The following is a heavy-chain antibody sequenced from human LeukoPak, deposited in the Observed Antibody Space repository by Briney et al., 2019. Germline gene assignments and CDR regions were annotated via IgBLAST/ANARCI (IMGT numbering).Heavy chain of an antibody. J-gene: IGHJ4*02. CDR3: ARDYWWNYDY. Sequence: GGSLRLSCAASGFTFNSYAMHWVRQAPGKGLEWVAVISYDGSNKYYADSVKDRFTISRDNSKNTIYLQMDSLRAEDTAIYYCARDYWWNYDYWGQGTLVTVSS. V-gene: IGHV3-30-3*01. CDR1: GFTFNSYA. CDR2: ISYDGSNK. D-gene: IGHD1-7*01.